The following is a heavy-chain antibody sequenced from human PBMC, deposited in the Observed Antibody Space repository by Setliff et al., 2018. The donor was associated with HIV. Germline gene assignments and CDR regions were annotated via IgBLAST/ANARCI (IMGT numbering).Heavy chain of an antibody. Sequence: GGSLRLSCTASGFTFSNYAMHWVRQAPGKGLEWVAVIWYDGSNQNYADSVKGRLTISRDNSNNTLYLQMHSLTPEDTAVYYCARYSSTWHTFDYWGQGTRVTVSS. CDR1: GFTFSNYA. V-gene: IGHV3-33*01. CDR3: ARYSSTWHTFDY. J-gene: IGHJ4*02. D-gene: IGHD6-13*01. CDR2: IWYDGSNQ.